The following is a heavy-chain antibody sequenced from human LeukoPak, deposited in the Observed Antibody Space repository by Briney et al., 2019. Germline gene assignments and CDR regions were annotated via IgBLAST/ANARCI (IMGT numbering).Heavy chain of an antibody. CDR3: AREGGWYNWFDP. J-gene: IGHJ5*02. CDR2: IYYSGST. D-gene: IGHD6-19*01. Sequence: SETLSLACTVSGGSISSYYWSWIRQPPGKGPEWIGYIYYSGSTNYNPSLKSRVTISVDTSKNQFSLKLSSVTAADTAVYYCAREGGWYNWFDPWGQGTLVTVSS. CDR1: GGSISSYY. V-gene: IGHV4-59*01.